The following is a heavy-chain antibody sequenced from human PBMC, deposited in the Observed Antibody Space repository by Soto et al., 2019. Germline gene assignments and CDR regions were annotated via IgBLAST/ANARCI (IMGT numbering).Heavy chain of an antibody. D-gene: IGHD6-19*01. CDR1: GFSLSDSAVG. CDR2: IYWDDTK. CDR3: AHGSGWLSDQ. V-gene: IGHV2-5*02. Sequence: QITLKESGPPLVKPTQTLTLTCTFSGFSLSDSAVGVNWIRQPPGKPLEWLALIYWDDTKHYSSSLRNRLTITTDTSKTRVVLTMTNMDPVDTATYYCAHGSGWLSDQWGQGTLVTVSS. J-gene: IGHJ4*02.